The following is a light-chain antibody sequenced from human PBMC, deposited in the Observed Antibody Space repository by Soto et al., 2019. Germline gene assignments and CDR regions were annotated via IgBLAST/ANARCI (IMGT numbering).Light chain of an antibody. CDR3: QQYGSSPWT. J-gene: IGKJ1*01. CDR2: GAS. Sequence: ETVLTQSPGTLSLSPGERATLSCRASQTIRSNYLAWYRQTPGQAPRLLIYGASNRATGIADRFSGSGSGTAFTLIISKLEPEDFALYYCQQYGSSPWTFGQGTRWKSN. CDR1: QTIRSNY. V-gene: IGKV3-20*01.